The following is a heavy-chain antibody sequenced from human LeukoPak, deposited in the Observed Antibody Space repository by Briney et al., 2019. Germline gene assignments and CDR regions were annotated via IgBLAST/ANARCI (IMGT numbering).Heavy chain of an antibody. Sequence: GGSLRLSCAASGFTFSSYAMSWVRQAPGKGLEWVSAISGSGGSTYYADSVKGRFTISRDNSKNTLYLQMNSLRAEDTAVYYCAKSTSYGGKGRFYYFDYWGQGTLVTVSS. D-gene: IGHD4-23*01. V-gene: IGHV3-23*01. CDR2: ISGSGGST. J-gene: IGHJ4*02. CDR3: AKSTSYGGKGRFYYFDY. CDR1: GFTFSSYA.